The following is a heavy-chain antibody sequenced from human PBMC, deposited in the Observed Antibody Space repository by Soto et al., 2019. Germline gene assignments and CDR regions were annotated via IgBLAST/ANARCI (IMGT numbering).Heavy chain of an antibody. CDR2: IYDTGISGYTPST. Sequence: PSETLSLTCTVSGGSITSSYWSWIRRPPGKGLEWIAYIYDTGISGYTPSTSYNPSLKSRVTMSVDTSKSQFSLKLTSVTAADTAVYFCARGRYYYDRICYHNWFDPWGQGTLVT. CDR1: GGSITSSY. J-gene: IGHJ5*02. CDR3: ARGRYYYDRICYHNWFDP. D-gene: IGHD3-22*01. V-gene: IGHV4-59*01.